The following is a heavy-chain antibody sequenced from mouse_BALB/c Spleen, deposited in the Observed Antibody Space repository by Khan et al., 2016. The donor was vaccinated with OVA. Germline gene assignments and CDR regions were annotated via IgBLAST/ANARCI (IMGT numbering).Heavy chain of an antibody. CDR1: GFSLTSYG. Sequence: QVQLKESGPGLVAPSQSLSITCTVSGFSLTSYGVNWVRQPPGKGLEWLGVIWGDGGTNYHSALISRLSTFKDDYKSQAFLKLNSLQTDDTAAYYCARWGDDATYAMDYWGQGTSVTVSS. D-gene: IGHD2-3*01. J-gene: IGHJ4*01. V-gene: IGHV2-3*01. CDR3: ARWGDDATYAMDY. CDR2: IWGDGGT.